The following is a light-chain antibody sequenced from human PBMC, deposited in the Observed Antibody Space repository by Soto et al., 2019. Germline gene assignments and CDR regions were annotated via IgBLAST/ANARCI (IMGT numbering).Light chain of an antibody. Sequence: EIVLTQSPGTLSLSPGERATLSCRASQSVSRYLAWYQQKPGQAPRLLIYGTSSRATGIPDRFSGSGSGTDFTLTVSRLEPEDFAVYYCQHYGGAPRTFGQGTKVEIK. CDR2: GTS. CDR1: QSVSRY. CDR3: QHYGGAPRT. J-gene: IGKJ1*01. V-gene: IGKV3-20*01.